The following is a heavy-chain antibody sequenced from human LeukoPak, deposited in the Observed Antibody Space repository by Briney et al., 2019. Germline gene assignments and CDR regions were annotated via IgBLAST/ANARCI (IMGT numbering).Heavy chain of an antibody. CDR3: ARVRIAVAGKYYFDY. J-gene: IGHJ4*02. D-gene: IGHD6-19*01. V-gene: IGHV1-2*02. Sequence: ASVKVSCKASGYTFTGYYMHWVRQAPGQGLEWMGWINPDSGGTNYAQKFQGRVTMARDTSISTAYMELSRLRSDDTAVYYCARVRIAVAGKYYFDYWGQGTLVTVSS. CDR2: INPDSGGT. CDR1: GYTFTGYY.